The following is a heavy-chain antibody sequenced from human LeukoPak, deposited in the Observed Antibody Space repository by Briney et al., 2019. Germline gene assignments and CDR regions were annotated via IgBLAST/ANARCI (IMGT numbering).Heavy chain of an antibody. Sequence: SETLSLTCTGSGGSISSASYQRSWIRQPAGKGLEWIGRIYTSGSTNYNPPLKSRVTISIDTSKNQFSLKLSSVTAADTAVYYCARHTRDSSGWYHYYYMDVWGKGTTVTISS. CDR2: IYTSGST. J-gene: IGHJ6*03. D-gene: IGHD6-19*01. V-gene: IGHV4-61*02. CDR3: ARHTRDSSGWYHYYYMDV. CDR1: GGSISSASYQ.